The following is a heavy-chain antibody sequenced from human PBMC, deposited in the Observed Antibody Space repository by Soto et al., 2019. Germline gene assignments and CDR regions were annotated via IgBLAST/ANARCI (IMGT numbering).Heavy chain of an antibody. CDR3: ARVSNEPYYYDSSGYYFDY. CDR2: IYYSGST. V-gene: IGHV4-59*01. J-gene: IGHJ4*02. D-gene: IGHD3-22*01. Sequence: SDTLSLTCTVSGGSISSYYWSWIRQPPGKGLEWIGYIYYSGSTNYNPSLKSRVTISVDTSKNQFSLKLSSVTAADTAVYYCARVSNEPYYYDSSGYYFDYWGQGTLVTVSS. CDR1: GGSISSYY.